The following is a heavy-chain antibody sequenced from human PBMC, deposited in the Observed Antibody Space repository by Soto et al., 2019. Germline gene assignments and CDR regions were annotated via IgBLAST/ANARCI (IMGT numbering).Heavy chain of an antibody. V-gene: IGHV4-39*07. J-gene: IGHJ4*02. D-gene: IGHD5-12*01. CDR3: AAGGGLPRYY. CDR2: IFHSGST. Sequence: SETLSLTCAVSGGSIISNSYYWGWIRQPPGQGLEWIASIFHSGSTYYNPSLKSRVTMSVDRSKNQFSLKLSSVTAADTAVYYCAAGGGLPRYYWGQVTLVTVSS. CDR1: GGSIISNSYY.